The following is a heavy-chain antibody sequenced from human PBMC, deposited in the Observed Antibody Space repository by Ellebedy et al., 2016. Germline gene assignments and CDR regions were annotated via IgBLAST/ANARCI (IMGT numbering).Heavy chain of an antibody. CDR1: EYSFTNYW. J-gene: IGHJ4*02. V-gene: IGHV5-10-1*01. CDR3: ARQANYGGYNPFDY. CDR2: IDPSDSYT. Sequence: GESLKISCKGSEYSFTNYWISWVRQMPGKGLEWMGRIDPSDSYTNYSPSFQGHVTFSVDKSISTAYLQWSSLKASDTAMYYCARQANYGGYNPFDYWGQGALVTVSS. D-gene: IGHD4-23*01.